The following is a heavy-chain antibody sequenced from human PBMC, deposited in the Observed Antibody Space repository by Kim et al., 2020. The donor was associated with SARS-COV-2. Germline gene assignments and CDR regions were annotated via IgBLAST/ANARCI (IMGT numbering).Heavy chain of an antibody. CDR3: ARGDIHDYSNINYSYIMDV. V-gene: IGHV3-74*01. Sequence: KARYTISRDNAKNTLYLQKNSLRAEDTAVYYCARGDIHDYSNINYSYIMDVWGQGTTVTVSS. D-gene: IGHD4-4*01. J-gene: IGHJ6*02.